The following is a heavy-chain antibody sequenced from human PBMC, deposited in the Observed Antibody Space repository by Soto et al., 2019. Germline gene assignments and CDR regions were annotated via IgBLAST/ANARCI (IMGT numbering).Heavy chain of an antibody. CDR3: AKDFNGITMVQGVVDY. D-gene: IGHD3-10*01. Sequence: GGSLRLSCAASGFTFSSYAMSWVRQAPGKGLEWVSAISGSGGSTYYADSVKGRFTISRDNSKNTLYLQMNSLRAEDTAVYYCAKDFNGITMVQGVVDYWGQGTLVTVSS. CDR1: GFTFSSYA. J-gene: IGHJ4*02. V-gene: IGHV3-23*01. CDR2: ISGSGGST.